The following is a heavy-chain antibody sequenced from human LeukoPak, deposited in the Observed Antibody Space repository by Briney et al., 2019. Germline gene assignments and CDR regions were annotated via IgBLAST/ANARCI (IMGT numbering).Heavy chain of an antibody. CDR3: ARDYIEPFDY. Sequence: GASVKVSCKTSGYTFASYYTHWVRQAPGQGLEWMGIINPSAGSTNYAQKFQGRVTMTRDTSASTVYMQLSSLRSEDTAVYYCARDYIEPFDYWGQGTLVTVSS. V-gene: IGHV1-46*01. CDR1: GYTFASYY. J-gene: IGHJ4*02. CDR2: INPSAGST. D-gene: IGHD1-14*01.